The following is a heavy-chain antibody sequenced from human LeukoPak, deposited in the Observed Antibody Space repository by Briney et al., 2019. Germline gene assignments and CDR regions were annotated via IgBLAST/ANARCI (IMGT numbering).Heavy chain of an antibody. CDR2: IYYSGST. CDR1: GGSISSYY. J-gene: IGHJ3*02. V-gene: IGHV4-59*01. CDR3: ARDHSSGITRSGAFDI. Sequence: SETLSLTRTVSGGSISSYYWSWIRQPPGKGLEWIGYIYYSGSTNYNPSLKSRVTISVDTSKNQFSLKLSSVTAADTAVYYCARDHSSGITRSGAFDIWGQGTMVTVSS. D-gene: IGHD2-15*01.